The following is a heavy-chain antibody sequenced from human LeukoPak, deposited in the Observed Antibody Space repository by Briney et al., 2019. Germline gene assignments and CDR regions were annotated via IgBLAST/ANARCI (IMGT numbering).Heavy chain of an antibody. CDR1: GYTFTSYG. J-gene: IGHJ6*03. D-gene: IGHD3-10*02. CDR3: ARDVPGYYYYYMDV. Sequence: GASVKVSCKASGYTFTSYGISWVRQAPGQGLEWMGWISAYNGNTNYAQKLQGRVTMTTDTSTSTAYMGLRSLRSDDTAVYYCARDVPGYYYYYMDVWGKGTTVTVSS. V-gene: IGHV1-18*01. CDR2: ISAYNGNT.